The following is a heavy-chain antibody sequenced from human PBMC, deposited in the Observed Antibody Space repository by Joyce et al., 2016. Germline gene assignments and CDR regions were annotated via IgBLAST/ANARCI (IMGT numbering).Heavy chain of an antibody. CDR3: ARRRSISIFGVVRGGYFDY. Sequence: QVQLQQWGAGLLKPSETMSLTCAVYGGSFSGSYWSFIRQPPGKGLECIGDVKHSGSTNSNPSLKSRVTISIDTSKNQFSLKLSSVTAADTAVYYCARRRSISIFGVVRGGYFDYWGQGTLVTVSS. J-gene: IGHJ4*02. CDR1: GGSFSGSY. D-gene: IGHD3-3*01. CDR2: VKHSGST. V-gene: IGHV4-34*01.